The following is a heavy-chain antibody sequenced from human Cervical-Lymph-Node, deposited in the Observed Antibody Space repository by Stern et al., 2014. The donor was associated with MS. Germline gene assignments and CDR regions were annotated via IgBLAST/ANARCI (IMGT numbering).Heavy chain of an antibody. D-gene: IGHD3-22*01. V-gene: IGHV4-30-4*01. CDR2: IYYSVST. CDR3: AREGDSSQLLDY. Sequence: VKLVESGPGLVKPSQTLSLTCTVSGGSISSGDYYWSWIRQPPGKGLEWIGYIYYSVSTYYNPSLKSRVPISVDTSKNQFSLKLSSVTAADTAVYYCAREGDSSQLLDYWGQGTLVTVSS. CDR1: GGSISSGDYY. J-gene: IGHJ4*02.